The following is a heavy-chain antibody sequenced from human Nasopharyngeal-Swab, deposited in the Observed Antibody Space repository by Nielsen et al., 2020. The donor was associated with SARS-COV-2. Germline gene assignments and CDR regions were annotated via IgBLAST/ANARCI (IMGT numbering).Heavy chain of an antibody. Sequence: SETLSLTCTVSGGSISSSSYYWSWIRQPPGKGLEWIGYIYYSGSTNYNPSLKSRVTISVDTSKNQFSLKLSSVTAADTAVYYCARKLHGMDVWGQGTTVTVSS. CDR1: GGSISSSSYY. CDR3: ARKLHGMDV. CDR2: IYYSGST. V-gene: IGHV4-61*01. J-gene: IGHJ6*02.